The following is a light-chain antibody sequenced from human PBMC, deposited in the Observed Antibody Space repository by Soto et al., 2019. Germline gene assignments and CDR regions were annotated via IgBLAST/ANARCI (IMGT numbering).Light chain of an antibody. Sequence: EIVLTQSPGTLSLSPGERATLSCRASQSVARNLLAWFQQRPGQPPRLLIYDATGRATGIPDRFSVSGSATDFTLTSNRLEPEDFAVYYCHQYANSPLTFGQGTKLEIK. CDR2: DAT. CDR3: HQYANSPLT. V-gene: IGKV3-20*01. J-gene: IGKJ2*01. CDR1: QSVARNL.